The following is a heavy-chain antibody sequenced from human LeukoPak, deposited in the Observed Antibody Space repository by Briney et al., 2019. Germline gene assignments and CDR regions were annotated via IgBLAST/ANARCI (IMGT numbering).Heavy chain of an antibody. CDR1: GFTFTSSA. CDR3: AADPTGGITIFGVVPDFDY. CDR2: IVVGSGNT. Sequence: SVKVSCKAPGFTFTSSAMQWVRQARGQRLEWIGWIVVGSGNTNYAQKFQERVTITRDMSTSTAYMELSSLRSEDAAVYYCAADPTGGITIFGVVPDFDYWGQGTLVTVSS. D-gene: IGHD3-3*01. V-gene: IGHV1-58*02. J-gene: IGHJ4*02.